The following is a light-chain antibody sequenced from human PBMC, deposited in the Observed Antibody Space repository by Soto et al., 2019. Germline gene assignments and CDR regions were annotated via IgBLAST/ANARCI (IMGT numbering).Light chain of an antibody. Sequence: DIQMTQSPSSVSASVGDRVTITCRASQSISSWLAWYQQKPGTVPKLLIYAASSLQSGVPSRFSGSGAGTEFPLTITGLQPEDFGTYYCQQGDSFPITFGQGTRLEIK. CDR3: QQGDSFPIT. V-gene: IGKV1-12*01. J-gene: IGKJ5*01. CDR1: QSISSW. CDR2: AAS.